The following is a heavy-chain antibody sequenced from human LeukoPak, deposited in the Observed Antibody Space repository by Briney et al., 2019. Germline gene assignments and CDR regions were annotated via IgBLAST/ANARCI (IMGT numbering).Heavy chain of an antibody. CDR2: INPNSGGT. J-gene: IGHJ3*02. Sequence: GASVKVSCKTSGYTFTGYYIHWVRQAPGQGLEWMGWINPNSGGTESAQKFQGRVTMTRDTSISTAYMELSRLRSDDTAVYYCARDYYDVGLGADALDIWGQGTMVTVSS. D-gene: IGHD3-22*01. V-gene: IGHV1-2*02. CDR3: ARDYYDVGLGADALDI. CDR1: GYTFTGYY.